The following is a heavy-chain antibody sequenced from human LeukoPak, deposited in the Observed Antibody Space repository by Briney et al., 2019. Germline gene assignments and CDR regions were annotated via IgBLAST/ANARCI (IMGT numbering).Heavy chain of an antibody. CDR2: IYPGDSDP. Sequence: KIGESLKISCKVSGDIFTSYWIGWVRQMPGKGLEWMGIIYPGDSDPRYSPSFQGQVTISADKSISTAYLQWSSLKASDTAMYYCVRHMVRGHWFDPWGQGTLVTVSS. D-gene: IGHD3-10*01. V-gene: IGHV5-51*01. CDR3: VRHMVRGHWFDP. CDR1: GDIFTSYW. J-gene: IGHJ5*02.